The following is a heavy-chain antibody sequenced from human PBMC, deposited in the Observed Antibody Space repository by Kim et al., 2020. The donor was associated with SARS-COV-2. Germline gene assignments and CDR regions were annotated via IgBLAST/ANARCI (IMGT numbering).Heavy chain of an antibody. CDR1: GFTFSSYS. V-gene: IGHV3-21*01. CDR2: ISSSSSYI. CDR3: ARDFGAYYDMLTGDHLGGMDG. Sequence: GGSLRLSCAASGFTFSSYSMNWVRQAPGKGLEWVSSISSSSSYIYYADSVKGRFTISRDNAKNSLYLQMNSLRAEDTAVYYCARDFGAYYDMLTGDHLGGMDGCSQGSTVTASS. J-gene: IGHJ6*02. D-gene: IGHD3-9*01.